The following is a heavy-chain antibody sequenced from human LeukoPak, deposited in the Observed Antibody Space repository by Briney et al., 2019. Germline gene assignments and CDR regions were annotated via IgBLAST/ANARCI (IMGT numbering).Heavy chain of an antibody. CDR3: ARGGYYDSSGYSLY. V-gene: IGHV4-4*07. CDR2: IYTSGST. J-gene: IGHJ4*02. CDR1: GGSISSYY. Sequence: SETLSLTCTVSGGSISSYYWSWIRQPAGKGLEWIGRIYTSGSTNYNPSLKSRVTMSVDTSKNQFSLKLSSVTAADTAVYYCARGGYYDSSGYSLYWGQGTLVTVSS. D-gene: IGHD3-22*01.